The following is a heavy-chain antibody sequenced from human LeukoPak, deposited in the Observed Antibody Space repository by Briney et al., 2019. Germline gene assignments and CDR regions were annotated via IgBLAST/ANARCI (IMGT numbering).Heavy chain of an antibody. Sequence: ASVKVSCKASGYTFTSYDINWVRQATGQGLEWMGWMNPNSNNTVYAQKFQGRVTITRNTSISTAYMELSSLRSEDTAVYYCARGYSYGYKDFWGQGTLVTVFS. D-gene: IGHD5-18*01. CDR2: MNPNSNNT. J-gene: IGHJ4*02. V-gene: IGHV1-8*01. CDR3: ARGYSYGYKDF. CDR1: GYTFTSYD.